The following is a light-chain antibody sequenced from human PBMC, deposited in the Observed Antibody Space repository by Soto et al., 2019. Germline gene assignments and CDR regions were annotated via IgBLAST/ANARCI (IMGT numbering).Light chain of an antibody. V-gene: IGKV3-20*01. J-gene: IGKJ5*01. CDR3: QQYGSSSIT. CDR2: GAS. CDR1: QSLRSS. Sequence: VMTQSPATLSVSPGERATLSCRASQSLRSSLAWYQQKPGQAPRLLIYGASSRATGIPDRFSGSGSGTDFTLTISRLEPEDFAVYYCQQYGSSSITFGQGTRLEIK.